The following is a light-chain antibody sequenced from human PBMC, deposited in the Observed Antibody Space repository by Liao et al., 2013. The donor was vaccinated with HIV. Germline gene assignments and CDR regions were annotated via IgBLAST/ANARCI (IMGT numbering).Light chain of an antibody. CDR2: YDS. V-gene: IGLV3-21*04. CDR3: QVWDSSSDHWG. J-gene: IGLJ3*02. Sequence: SYELTQSPSVSVAPGKTATISCGGDSIGSKSVHWYQQRPGQAPVLVMSYDSDRPSGIPERFSGSKSGTTATLTISRVEAGDEADYYCQVWDSSSDHWGFGGGTKLTVL. CDR1: SIGSKS.